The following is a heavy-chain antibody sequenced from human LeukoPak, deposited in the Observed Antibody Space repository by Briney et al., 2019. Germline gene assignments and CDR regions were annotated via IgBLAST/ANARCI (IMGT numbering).Heavy chain of an antibody. D-gene: IGHD6-6*01. CDR1: GYTFTSYY. CDR2: INPSGGST. CDR3: ARDVGVAARLYDAFDI. V-gene: IGHV1-46*01. Sequence: ASVKVSCKASGYTFTSYYMHWVRQALGQGLEWMGIINPSGGSTSYAQKFQGRVTMTRDTSTSTVYMELSSLRSEDTAVYYCARDVGVAARLYDAFDIWGQGTMVTVSS. J-gene: IGHJ3*02.